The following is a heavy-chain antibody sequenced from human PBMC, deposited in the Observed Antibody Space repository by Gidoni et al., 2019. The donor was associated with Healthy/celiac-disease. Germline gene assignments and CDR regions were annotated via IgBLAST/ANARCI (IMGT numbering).Heavy chain of an antibody. V-gene: IGHV4-4*02. Sequence: QVQLQDSCPGLVKPSGTLSITCAVSGGTISSSNWWSWVRQPPGKGLEWIGELYQSGSTNYNPALKSRGTISVDKSKNQFSLKLSSVTAADTAVYYCAREQQLGTFDYWGQGTLVTVSS. D-gene: IGHD6-13*01. CDR3: AREQQLGTFDY. J-gene: IGHJ4*02. CDR1: GGTISSSNW. CDR2: LYQSGST.